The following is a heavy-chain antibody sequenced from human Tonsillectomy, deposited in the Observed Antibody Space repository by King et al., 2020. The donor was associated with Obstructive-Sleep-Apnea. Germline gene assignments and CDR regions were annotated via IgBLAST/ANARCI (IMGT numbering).Heavy chain of an antibody. V-gene: IGHV3-13*01. CDR3: ARAGATTGYFQH. CDR2: IGTAGDT. J-gene: IGHJ1*01. D-gene: IGHD1-26*01. CDR1: GFTFSSYD. Sequence: VQLVESGGGLVQPGGSLRLSCAASGFTFSSYDMHWVRQATGKGLEWVSAIGTAGDTYYPGSVKGRFTISRENAKNSVYLQMNSLRAGDTAVYYCARAGATTGYFQHWGQGTLVTVSS.